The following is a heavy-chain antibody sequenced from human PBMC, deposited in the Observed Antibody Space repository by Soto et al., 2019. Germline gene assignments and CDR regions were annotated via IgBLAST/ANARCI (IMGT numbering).Heavy chain of an antibody. J-gene: IGHJ6*02. V-gene: IGHV4-39*01. D-gene: IGHD2-2*01. Sequence: PSETLSLTFTVSGDSIISSNYYWSWIRQSPGKGLEWIGNMYYSGSTYYNLSLKSRVTMSVDTSKNQFSLKISSVTAADTSVYYCARIVVIPAAPDYYNYYGVDVWGQGTTVT. CDR1: GDSIISSNYY. CDR3: ARIVVIPAAPDYYNYYGVDV. CDR2: MYYSGST.